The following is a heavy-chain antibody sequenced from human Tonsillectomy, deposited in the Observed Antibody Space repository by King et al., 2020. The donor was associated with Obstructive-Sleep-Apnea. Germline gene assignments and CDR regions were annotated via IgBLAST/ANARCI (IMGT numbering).Heavy chain of an antibody. J-gene: IGHJ4*02. V-gene: IGHV4-38-2*02. CDR2: IYHSGST. D-gene: IGHD4-17*01. CDR3: ARDDYGDHHHFDY. Sequence: QMQLQESGPGLVKPSETLSLTCTVSGYSISSGYYWGWIRQPPGKGLEGIGSIYHSGSTYYNPSLQSRVTISVDTSKNQFSLKLSSVTAADTAVYYCARDDYGDHHHFDYWGQGTLVTVSS. CDR1: GYSISSGYY.